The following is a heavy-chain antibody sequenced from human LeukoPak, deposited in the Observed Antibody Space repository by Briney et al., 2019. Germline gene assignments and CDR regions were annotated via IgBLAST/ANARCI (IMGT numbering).Heavy chain of an antibody. D-gene: IGHD6-13*01. CDR1: GYTFGSSA. V-gene: IGHV3-23*01. CDR2: FSRSGPDT. CDR3: AKGSLGSWYYFDY. Sequence: GGSLRLSCAASGYTFGSSAMSWVRQAPGKGPEWVSTFSRSGPDTYYADSVKGRFTIFRDNSKNTLYLQMNSLRAEDTAVYYCAKGSLGSWYYFDYWGQGTLVTVSS. J-gene: IGHJ4*02.